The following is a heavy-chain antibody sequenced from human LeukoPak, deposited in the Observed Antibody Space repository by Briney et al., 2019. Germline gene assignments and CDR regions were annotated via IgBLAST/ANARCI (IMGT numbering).Heavy chain of an antibody. Sequence: SGGSLRLSCAASGFTFSSYWMHWVRQAPGKGLVWVSRINSDGSSTNYADSVKGRFTISRDNAKNSLYLQMNSLRAEDTAVYYCATGPIYDFWSGYYNYFDYWGQGTLVTVS. CDR3: ATGPIYDFWSGYYNYFDY. CDR1: GFTFSSYW. D-gene: IGHD3-3*01. J-gene: IGHJ4*02. V-gene: IGHV3-74*01. CDR2: INSDGSST.